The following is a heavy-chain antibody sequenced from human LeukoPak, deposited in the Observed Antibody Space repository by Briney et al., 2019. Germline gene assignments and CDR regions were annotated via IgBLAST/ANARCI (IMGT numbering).Heavy chain of an antibody. V-gene: IGHV3-30*18. CDR1: GFPFRSYV. J-gene: IGHJ6*04. CDR3: AKEMTRGGHFYSYGMDV. Sequence: GGPLRLSCGASGFPFRSYVIQGVRQAPAKGVEGVAVISYYGSKKYFADSVKGRFTISRDNSKNTLYLQMNSLRAEDTAVYFCAKEMTRGGHFYSYGMDVWGKGTTVTVST. CDR2: ISYYGSKK. D-gene: IGHD3-10*01.